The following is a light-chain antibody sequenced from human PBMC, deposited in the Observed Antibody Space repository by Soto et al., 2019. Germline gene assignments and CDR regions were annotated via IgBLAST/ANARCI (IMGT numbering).Light chain of an antibody. V-gene: IGKV1-5*03. J-gene: IGKJ1*01. CDR3: QQYNSYSPT. CDR1: QSISTW. CDR2: KAS. Sequence: DIQMTQSPSTLSASVGDRVTITFRASQSISTWLAWYQQKPGKAPKLLIYKASSLESGVPSRFSGSGSGTEFTLTTSSLQTAEFATYYCQQYNSYSPTFGQGTKVYIK.